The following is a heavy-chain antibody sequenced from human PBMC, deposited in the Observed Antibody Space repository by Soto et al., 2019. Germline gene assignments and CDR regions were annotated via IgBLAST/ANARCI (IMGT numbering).Heavy chain of an antibody. J-gene: IGHJ6*02. CDR2: ISGNAHTT. V-gene: IGHV3-23*01. CDR1: GFTFSTYA. D-gene: IGHD2-2*01. Sequence: EVQLLESGGGLIQPGGSLRLSCAASGFTFSTYAMTWVRQAPGKGLEWVSVISGNAHTTYYADSVKGRFTISRDNSKNTLYLQMNSLTPEDTAVYYCAKSSQYQLLHQHGMDVWRQGTTVTVSS. CDR3: AKSSQYQLLHQHGMDV.